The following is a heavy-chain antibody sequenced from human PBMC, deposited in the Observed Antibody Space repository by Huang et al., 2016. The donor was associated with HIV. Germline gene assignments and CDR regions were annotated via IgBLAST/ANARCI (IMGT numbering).Heavy chain of an antibody. CDR1: GFTVSGTY. CDR2: IYSGGTT. V-gene: IGHV3-53*01. D-gene: IGHD1-26*01. J-gene: IGHJ4*02. CDR3: ARGGNTVGYFDN. Sequence: EVQLVESGGGLIQPGGSLRLSCAASGFTVSGTYMSWVRQAPRKGLEWVSVIYSGGTTYFADSVKGRFTFSRDNSKKTVYLQMNSLRADDTAVYYCARGGNTVGYFDNWGQGTLVTVSS.